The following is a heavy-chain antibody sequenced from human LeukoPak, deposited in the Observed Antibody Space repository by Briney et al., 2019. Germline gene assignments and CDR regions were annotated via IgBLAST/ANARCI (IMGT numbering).Heavy chain of an antibody. CDR1: GYTFTGYY. J-gene: IGHJ3*02. V-gene: IGHV1-2*04. Sequence: ASVKVSCKASGYTFTGYYMHWVRQAPGQGLEWMGWINPNSGGTNYAQKFQGWVTMTRDTSISTAYMELSRLRSDDTAVYYCAREGAARTDAFDIWGQGTMVTVSS. D-gene: IGHD1-26*01. CDR3: AREGAARTDAFDI. CDR2: INPNSGGT.